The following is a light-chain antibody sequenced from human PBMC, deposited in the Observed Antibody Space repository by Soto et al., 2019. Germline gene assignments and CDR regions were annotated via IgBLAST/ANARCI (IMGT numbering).Light chain of an antibody. CDR1: QSVSRY. J-gene: IGKJ5*01. V-gene: IGKV3-11*01. CDR2: DAS. CDR3: QQYKSWPIT. Sequence: EIVLTHSPDTLSFSPGGSGTRSCRASQSVSRYLAWYQQKPGQTPRLLIYDASNRAAGIPARFSGSGSGTEFTLTISSLQSEDFAIYYCQQYKSWPITFGQGTQREIK.